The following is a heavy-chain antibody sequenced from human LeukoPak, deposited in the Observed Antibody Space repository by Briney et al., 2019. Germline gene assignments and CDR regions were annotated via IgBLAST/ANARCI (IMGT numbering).Heavy chain of an antibody. Sequence: PSETLSLTCAVDGRSFTGSYWSLIRQPPGKGLEWIGEINHSEITNSNPSLKSRVTISVDASKNQFSLKLSSVTAADTAVYYCARKKGVADNTSPRMYYYYYGLDVWGQGTTVTVSS. CDR3: ARKKGVADNTSPRMYYYYYGLDV. V-gene: IGHV4-34*01. CDR2: INHSEIT. CDR1: GRSFTGSY. D-gene: IGHD3-10*01. J-gene: IGHJ6*02.